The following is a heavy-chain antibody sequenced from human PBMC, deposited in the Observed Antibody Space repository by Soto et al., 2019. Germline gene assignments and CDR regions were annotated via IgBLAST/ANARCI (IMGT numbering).Heavy chain of an antibody. CDR1: GASISYGGFP. J-gene: IGHJ3*02. Sequence: PSDTLSLTCTVLGASISYGGFPWSWIRQSPGKGLEWIGYINHFESTYFHPSFKSRLSMSIDRNRNMFSLNLSSVTAADMAVYYCASGFYDSRGYSEAFDIWGQGTKVT. D-gene: IGHD3-22*01. CDR3: ASGFYDSRGYSEAFDI. CDR2: INHFEST. V-gene: IGHV4-30-2*06.